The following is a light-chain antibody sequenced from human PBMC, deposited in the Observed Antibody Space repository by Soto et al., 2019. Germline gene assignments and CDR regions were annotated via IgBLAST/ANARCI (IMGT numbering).Light chain of an antibody. CDR2: EGS. Sequence: QPVLTQPASVSGSPGQSITISCTGTSSDVGGSKLVSWYQQHPGKAPKLLIYEGSQRPSGVSDRFSGSKSGNTASLTISGLQAEDEADYHCCSYAGSSTLVFGGGTKVTVL. J-gene: IGLJ3*02. CDR1: SSDVGGSKL. CDR3: CSYAGSSTLV. V-gene: IGLV2-23*01.